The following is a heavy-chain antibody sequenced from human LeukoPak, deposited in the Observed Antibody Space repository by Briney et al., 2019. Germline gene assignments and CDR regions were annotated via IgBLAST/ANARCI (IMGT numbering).Heavy chain of an antibody. CDR2: IYSSGTT. CDR3: ARRQRDDAYYYYYMDV. CDR1: GGSISSSSYH. D-gene: IGHD6-25*01. J-gene: IGHJ6*03. Sequence: PSETLSLTCTVSGGSISSSSYHWGWIRQPPGKGLDWIGIIYSSGTTYYNPSLKSRVTISVDTSKNQFSLRLSSVTAADTAVYYCARRQRDDAYYYYYMDVWGKRTTVTVSS. V-gene: IGHV4-39*01.